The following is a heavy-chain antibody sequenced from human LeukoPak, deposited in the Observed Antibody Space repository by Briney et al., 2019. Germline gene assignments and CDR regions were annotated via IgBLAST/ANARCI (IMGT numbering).Heavy chain of an antibody. Sequence: SETLSLTCTVSGGSMSSFYWIWIRQPAGKGLEWIGRIYMNGNTNYNPSLKSRVSMSVDTSKNQFSLKLNSVTAADTAVYYCARDRAVVGATWGYVDYWGQGNLVTVSS. D-gene: IGHD1-26*01. J-gene: IGHJ4*02. CDR2: IYMNGNT. CDR1: GGSMSSFY. V-gene: IGHV4-4*07. CDR3: ARDRAVVGATWGYVDY.